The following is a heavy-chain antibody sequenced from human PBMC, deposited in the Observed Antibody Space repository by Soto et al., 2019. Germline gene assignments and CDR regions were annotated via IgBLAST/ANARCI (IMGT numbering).Heavy chain of an antibody. CDR1: GFTFSDHA. V-gene: IGHV3-33*01. Sequence: QVQLVESGGGVVQPGTSLRLSCAVSGFTFSDHAMHWVRQAPGKGLEWVTVIWFDGSNENYADSVKGRFTISRDNSKNTLYLQMNSLRAEDTAVYYCAREETGSFDYWGQGTLVTVSS. D-gene: IGHD3-9*01. CDR2: IWFDGSNE. J-gene: IGHJ4*02. CDR3: AREETGSFDY.